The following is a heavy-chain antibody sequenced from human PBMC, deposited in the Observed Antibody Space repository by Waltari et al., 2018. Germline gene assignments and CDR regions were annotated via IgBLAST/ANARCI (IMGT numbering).Heavy chain of an antibody. J-gene: IGHJ4*02. V-gene: IGHV1-24*01. Sequence: QVQLVQSGAEVKKPGASVKVSCKVSGYTLTELSMHWVRQAPGKGLEWMGGFDPEDGETIYAQKFQGRVTITEDTSTDTAYMELSSLRSEDTAVYYCSTDAFDSSGYLADYWGQGTLVTVSS. CDR2: FDPEDGET. CDR3: STDAFDSSGYLADY. CDR1: GYTLTELS. D-gene: IGHD3-22*01.